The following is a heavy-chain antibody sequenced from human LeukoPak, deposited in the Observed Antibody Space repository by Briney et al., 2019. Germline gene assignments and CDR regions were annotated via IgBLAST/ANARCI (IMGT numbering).Heavy chain of an antibody. J-gene: IGHJ3*02. CDR3: ARGEQWLTSDAIDI. CDR1: GFTFSDYY. CDR2: ISSSGSTI. V-gene: IGHV3-11*04. Sequence: GGSLRLSCAASGFTFSDYYMSWIRQAPGKGLEWVSYISSSGSTIYYADSVKGRFTISRDNAKNSLYLQMNSLRAQDTAVYYCARGEQWLTSDAIDIWGQGTMVTVSS. D-gene: IGHD6-19*01.